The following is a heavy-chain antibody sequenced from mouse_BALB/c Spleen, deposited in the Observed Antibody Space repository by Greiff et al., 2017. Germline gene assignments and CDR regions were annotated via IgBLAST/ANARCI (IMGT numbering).Heavy chain of an antibody. CDR2: ISSGGSYT. CDR1: GFTFSSYA. Sequence: EVKLVESGGGLVKPGGSLKLSCAASGFTFSSYAMSWVRQSPEKRLEWVAEISSGGSYTYYPDTVTGRFTISRDNAKNTLYLERSSLRSEDTAMYYCASNGPAWFAYWGQGTLVTVSA. D-gene: IGHD1-2*01. CDR3: ASNGPAWFAY. J-gene: IGHJ3*01. V-gene: IGHV5-9-4*01.